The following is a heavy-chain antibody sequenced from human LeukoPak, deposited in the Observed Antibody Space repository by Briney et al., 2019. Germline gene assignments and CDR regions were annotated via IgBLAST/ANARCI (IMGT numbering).Heavy chain of an antibody. V-gene: IGHV4-4*02. CDR3: AREMYYYDSSGYYTPGPFDP. J-gene: IGHJ5*02. Sequence: SETLSLTCAVSGGSISSSNWWSWVRQPPGKGLEWIGEIYHSGSTNYNPSLKSRVTISVDKSKNQFSLKLSSVTAADTAVYYCAREMYYYDSSGYYTPGPFDPWGQGTLVTVSS. CDR2: IYHSGST. CDR1: GGSISSSNW. D-gene: IGHD3-22*01.